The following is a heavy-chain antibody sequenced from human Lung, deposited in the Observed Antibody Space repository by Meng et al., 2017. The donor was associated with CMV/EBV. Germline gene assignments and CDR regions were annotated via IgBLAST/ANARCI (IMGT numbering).Heavy chain of an antibody. V-gene: IGHV3-66*02. J-gene: IGHJ3*02. Sequence: GASLKISCTSSGFTVSSKYMNWVRQAPGKGLEWVSVFYRSGSTYYADSVKGRFTIARDNSKNTLYLQMKSLRVEDTAVYYCASDSSGFYNDVFDIWGQGTXVTVAS. D-gene: IGHD3-22*01. CDR3: ASDSSGFYNDVFDI. CDR1: GFTVSSKY. CDR2: FYRSGST.